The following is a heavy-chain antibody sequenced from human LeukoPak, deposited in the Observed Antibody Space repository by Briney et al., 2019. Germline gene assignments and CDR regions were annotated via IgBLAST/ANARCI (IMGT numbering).Heavy chain of an antibody. CDR2: MYSSGNT. CDR1: GGSISGYF. V-gene: IGHV4-4*07. J-gene: IGHJ5*02. D-gene: IGHD3-10*01. CDR3: ARDKGQYGSGTRGFTWFDP. Sequence: SETLSLTCTVSGGSISGYFWSWIRQPAGKGLECIGRMYSSGNTNYNPSLKSRVTMSVDTSKNQFSLRLNSVTAADTAVYYCARDKGQYGSGTRGFTWFDPWGQGTLVTVSS.